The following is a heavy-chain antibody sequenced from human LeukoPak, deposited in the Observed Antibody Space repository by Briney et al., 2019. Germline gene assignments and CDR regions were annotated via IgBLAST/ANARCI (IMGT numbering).Heavy chain of an antibody. CDR2: IYHRGST. CDR1: GDSFSSVTDY. J-gene: IGHJ4*02. Sequence: PSETLSLTCTVSGDSFSSVTDYWAWIRQPPGRGLEWIGYIYHRGSTSYNPSLRSRVTVSLDKSRNQFSLNLYSVTAADTAVYYCARAPYDILTGYFLFDSWGQGTLITVSS. CDR3: ARAPYDILTGYFLFDS. D-gene: IGHD3-9*01. V-gene: IGHV4-30-2*01.